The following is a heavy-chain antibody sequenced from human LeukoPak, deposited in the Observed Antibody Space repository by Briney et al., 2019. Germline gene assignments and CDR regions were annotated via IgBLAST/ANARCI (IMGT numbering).Heavy chain of an antibody. J-gene: IGHJ6*03. CDR3: ATQPISPPGLRGYYMDV. V-gene: IGHV3-21*01. D-gene: IGHD1-14*01. Sequence: GGSLRLSCAASGFTFSRYSMNWVRQAPGKGLEWVSSISISSSYIYYADSVKGRFTMSGDNAKNSLYLQVNSLRAEDTAVYYCATQPISPPGLRGYYMDVWGKGTTVTVSS. CDR2: ISISSSYI. CDR1: GFTFSRYS.